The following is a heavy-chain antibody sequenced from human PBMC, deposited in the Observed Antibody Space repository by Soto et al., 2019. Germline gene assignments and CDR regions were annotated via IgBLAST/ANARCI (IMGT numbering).Heavy chain of an antibody. V-gene: IGHV4-39*07. J-gene: IGHJ4*02. CDR3: ARDNVRDHYFDY. D-gene: IGHD2-8*01. Sequence: PSETLSLTCTVSGGSISSSSYYWGWVRQPPGKGLEWIGSIYYSGSTNYNPSLKSRVTISVDTSKNQFSLKLSSVTAADTAVYYCARDNVRDHYFDYWGQGTLVTVSS. CDR1: GGSISSSSYY. CDR2: IYYSGST.